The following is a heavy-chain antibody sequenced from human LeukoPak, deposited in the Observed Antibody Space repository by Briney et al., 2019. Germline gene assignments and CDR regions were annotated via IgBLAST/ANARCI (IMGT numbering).Heavy chain of an antibody. CDR1: GGTFSSYA. V-gene: IGHV1-69*05. J-gene: IGHJ5*02. CDR2: IIPIFGTA. D-gene: IGHD6-13*01. Sequence: VASVKVSCKASGGTFSSYAISWVRQAPGQGLEWMGRIIPIFGTANYAQKFQSRVTITTDESTSTAYMELSSLRSEDTAVYYCAWTRSSSWQNWFDPWGQGTLVTVSS. CDR3: AWTRSSSWQNWFDP.